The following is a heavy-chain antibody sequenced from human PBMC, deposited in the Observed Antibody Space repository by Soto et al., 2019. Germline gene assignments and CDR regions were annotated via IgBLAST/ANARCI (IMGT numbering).Heavy chain of an antibody. V-gene: IGHV4-39*01. CDR3: ARVLGIAAELDY. Sequence: QLQLQESGPGLVKPSETLSLTCTVSGGSISSSSYYWGWIRQPPGKGLEWIGSIYYSGSTYYNPSLKSRVTISVDTSKNQFSLKLSSVTAADTAVYYCARVLGIAAELDYWGQGTLVTVSS. CDR2: IYYSGST. CDR1: GGSISSSSYY. D-gene: IGHD6-13*01. J-gene: IGHJ4*02.